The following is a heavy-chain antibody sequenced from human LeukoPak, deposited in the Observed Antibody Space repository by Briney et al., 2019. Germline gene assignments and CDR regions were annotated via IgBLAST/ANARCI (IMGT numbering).Heavy chain of an antibody. D-gene: IGHD3-3*01. CDR2: IYTSGST. CDR1: GGSISSYY. CDR3: ARDWGHRFLEWSNWFDP. Sequence: SETLSLTCTVSGGSISSYYWSWIRQPAGKGLGWIGRIYTSGSTNYNPSLKSRVTMSVDTSKNQFSLKLSSETAADTAVYYCARDWGHRFLEWSNWFDPWGQGTLVTVSS. V-gene: IGHV4-4*07. J-gene: IGHJ5*02.